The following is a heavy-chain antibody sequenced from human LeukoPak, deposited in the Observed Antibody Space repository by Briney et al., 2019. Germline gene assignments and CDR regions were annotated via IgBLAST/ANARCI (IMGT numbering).Heavy chain of an antibody. D-gene: IGHD5-18*01. J-gene: IGHJ6*03. CDR2: ISSSGSTI. V-gene: IGHV3-48*03. Sequence: GGSLRLSCAASGFTFSSYEMNWVRQAPGKGLEWVSYISSSGSTIYYADSVKGRFTISRDNAKNSLYLQMNSLRAEDTAVYYCARETGHTAMGLWYYYYMDVWGKGTTVTISS. CDR3: ARETGHTAMGLWYYYYMDV. CDR1: GFTFSSYE.